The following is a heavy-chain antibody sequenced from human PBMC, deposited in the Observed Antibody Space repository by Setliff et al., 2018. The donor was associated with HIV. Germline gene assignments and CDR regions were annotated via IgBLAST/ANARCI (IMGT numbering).Heavy chain of an antibody. J-gene: IGHJ6*03. Sequence: GGSLRLSCAASGFTFNNYAMIWVRQAPGKGLEWVSAISDGGGGTDYADSVKGRFTISRDNSKNTLYLQMNSLRAKDAAVYYCAKAFGYCSGGSCPVLMDVWGKGTTVTVSS. V-gene: IGHV3-23*01. D-gene: IGHD2-15*01. CDR3: AKAFGYCSGGSCPVLMDV. CDR1: GFTFNNYA. CDR2: ISDGGGGT.